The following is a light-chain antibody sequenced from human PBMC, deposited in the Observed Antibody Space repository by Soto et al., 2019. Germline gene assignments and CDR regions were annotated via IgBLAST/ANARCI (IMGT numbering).Light chain of an antibody. V-gene: IGKV3-15*01. CDR2: SAS. J-gene: IGKJ1*01. CDR3: QQYKEWRT. Sequence: IVMVQSPATLSVSPGESVILSCRASQNIDTKLAWYRQRPGQAPRLLSYSASIRATGIPARFSGSGSGTEFTLTISGLQSEDFAVYYCQQYKEWRTFGQGTNVDI. CDR1: QNIDTK.